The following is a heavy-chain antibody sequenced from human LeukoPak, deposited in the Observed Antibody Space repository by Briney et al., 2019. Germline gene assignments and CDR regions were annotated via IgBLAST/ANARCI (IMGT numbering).Heavy chain of an antibody. Sequence: PSETLSLTCAVYGGSFSGYYWSWIRQPPGKGLEWVSAISGSGGSTYYADSVKGRFTISRDNSKNTLYLQMNSLRAEDTAVYYCAKVPMIVVVITVFDYWGQGTLVTVSS. CDR2: ISGSGGST. CDR3: AKVPMIVVVITVFDY. V-gene: IGHV3-23*01. J-gene: IGHJ4*02. D-gene: IGHD3-22*01. CDR1: GGSFSGYY.